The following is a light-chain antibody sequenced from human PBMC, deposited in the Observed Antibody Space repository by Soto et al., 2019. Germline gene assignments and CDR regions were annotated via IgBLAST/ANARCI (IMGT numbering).Light chain of an antibody. Sequence: QAVVTQEPSVTVSPGGTATLTCGSSTGAVTSGHYPYWFQQKPGQAPRTLFYNTSNKHSWTPARFSGSLLGGKAALTLSGAQPEDEAEYYCLLSYSGARVFGGGTKLTVL. J-gene: IGLJ3*02. V-gene: IGLV7-46*01. CDR2: NTS. CDR1: TGAVTSGHY. CDR3: LLSYSGARV.